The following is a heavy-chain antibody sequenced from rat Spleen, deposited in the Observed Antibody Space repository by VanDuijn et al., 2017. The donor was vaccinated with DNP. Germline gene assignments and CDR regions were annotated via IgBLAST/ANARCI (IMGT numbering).Heavy chain of an antibody. CDR1: GFTFSKYG. CDR2: ISTSGEYT. V-gene: IGHV5S23*01. J-gene: IGHJ4*01. D-gene: IGHD3-1*01. CDR3: ATRPHYAMDA. Sequence: EVQVVESGGGLVQPGGSLKLSCAASGFTFSKYGMAWVRQAPTKGLEWVASISTSGEYTHYRDSVKGRFTISRDHAKSTLYLQMNSLRSEDMATYFCATRPHYAMDAWGQGTSVTVSS.